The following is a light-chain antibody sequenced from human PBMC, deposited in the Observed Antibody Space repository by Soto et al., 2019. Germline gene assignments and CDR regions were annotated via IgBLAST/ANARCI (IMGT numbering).Light chain of an antibody. CDR1: HSISSN. Sequence: EIVLTQSPGTLSLSPGERATLSCRASHSISSNYLAWYQQRPGQAPRLLIYRASTRAPGIPARFSGSGSGTEFTLTISSLQSEDFTVYSCLQYHNLWAFGQGTKVDIK. V-gene: IGKV3-15*01. J-gene: IGKJ1*01. CDR3: LQYHNLWA. CDR2: RAS.